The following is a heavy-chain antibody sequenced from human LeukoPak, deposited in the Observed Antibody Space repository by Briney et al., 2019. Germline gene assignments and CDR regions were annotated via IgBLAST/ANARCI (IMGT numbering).Heavy chain of an antibody. CDR3: AKGIVGADTYYFDY. V-gene: IGHV3-23*01. Sequence: GGSLRLSCAASGFTFSSYVMSWVRQAPGKGLEWVSAISGSGGSTYYADSVKGRFTISRDNSKNTLYLQMNSLRAEDTAVYYCAKGIVGADTYYFDYWGQGTLVTVSS. CDR1: GFTFSSYV. J-gene: IGHJ4*02. CDR2: ISGSGGST. D-gene: IGHD1-26*01.